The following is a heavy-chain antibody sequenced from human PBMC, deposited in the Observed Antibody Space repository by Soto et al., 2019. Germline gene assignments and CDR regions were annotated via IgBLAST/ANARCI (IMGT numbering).Heavy chain of an antibody. V-gene: IGHV1-69*01. CDR1: GGTFSSYA. J-gene: IGHJ4*02. Sequence: QVQLVQSGAEVKKPGSSVKVSCKASGGTFSSYAISWVRQAPGQGLEWMGGLIPIFGTANYAQKFQGRVTITADESTSTAYMELSSLRSEDKAVYYCAGGGYSGSYTTFDYWGQGPLVTVSS. CDR3: AGGGYSGSYTTFDY. D-gene: IGHD1-26*01. CDR2: LIPIFGTA.